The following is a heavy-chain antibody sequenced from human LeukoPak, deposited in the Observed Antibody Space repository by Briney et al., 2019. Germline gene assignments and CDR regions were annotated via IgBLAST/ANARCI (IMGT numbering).Heavy chain of an antibody. CDR2: ISSSSSYI. CDR1: GFTFSSYS. V-gene: IGHV3-21*03. Sequence: GGSLRLSCAASGFTFSSYSMNWVRQAPGKGLEWVSSISSSSSYIYYADSVKGRFTISRDNAKNSLYLQMNSLKTEDTAVYYCTTGFAPLFDPWGQGTLVTVSS. CDR3: TTGFAPLFDP. D-gene: IGHD3-3*01. J-gene: IGHJ5*02.